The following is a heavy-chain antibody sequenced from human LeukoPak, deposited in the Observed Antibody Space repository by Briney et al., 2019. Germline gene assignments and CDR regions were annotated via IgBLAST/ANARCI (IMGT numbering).Heavy chain of an antibody. CDR2: IYHSGST. V-gene: IGHV4-30-2*01. Sequence: DPSETLSLTCAVSGGSISSGGYSWSWIRQPPGKGLEWIVYIYHSGSTYYNPSLKSRVTISVDRSKNQFSLKLSSVTAADTAVYYCARFGPDSSGLNWFDPWGQGTLVTDSS. CDR3: ARFGPDSSGLNWFDP. J-gene: IGHJ5*02. CDR1: GGSISSGGYS. D-gene: IGHD3-22*01.